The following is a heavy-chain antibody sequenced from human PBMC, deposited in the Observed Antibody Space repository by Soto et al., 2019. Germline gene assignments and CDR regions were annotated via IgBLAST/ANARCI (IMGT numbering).Heavy chain of an antibody. D-gene: IGHD3-9*01. J-gene: IGHJ6*02. Sequence: SVKVSCKASGYTSTSYGISWVRQAPGRGLEWMGWISAYNGNTNYAQKLQGRVTMTTDTSTSTAYMELRSLRSDDTAVYYCARVGVLRYFDTKAYGMDVWGQGTTVTVSS. V-gene: IGHV1-18*01. CDR3: ARVGVLRYFDTKAYGMDV. CDR1: GYTSTSYG. CDR2: ISAYNGNT.